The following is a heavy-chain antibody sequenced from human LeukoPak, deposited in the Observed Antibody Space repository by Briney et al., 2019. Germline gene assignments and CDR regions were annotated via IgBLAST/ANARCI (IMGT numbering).Heavy chain of an antibody. CDR2: TYYSGST. D-gene: IGHD3-22*01. CDR1: GGSISSYY. V-gene: IGHV4-59*01. J-gene: IGHJ6*02. CDR3: ARQQGGYYPYYYYGMDV. Sequence: SETLSLTCTVSGGSISSYYWSWIRQPPGKGLEWIGYTYYSGSTNYNPSLKSRVTISVDTSKNQFSLKLSSVTAADTAVYYCARQQGGYYPYYYYGMDVWGQGTTVTVSS.